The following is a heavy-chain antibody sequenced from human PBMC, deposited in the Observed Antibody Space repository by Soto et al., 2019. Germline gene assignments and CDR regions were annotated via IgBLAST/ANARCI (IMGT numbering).Heavy chain of an antibody. J-gene: IGHJ6*02. CDR1: GFTFSSYA. CDR2: ISGSGGST. CDR3: AKGDEYSSAEQYYYYYYGMDV. V-gene: IGHV3-23*01. D-gene: IGHD6-6*01. Sequence: GGSLRLSCAASGFTFSSYAMSWVRQAPGKGLEWVSAISGSGGSTYYADSVKGRFTISRDNSKNTLYLQMNSLRAEDTAVYYCAKGDEYSSAEQYYYYYYGMDVWGQGTTVTVSS.